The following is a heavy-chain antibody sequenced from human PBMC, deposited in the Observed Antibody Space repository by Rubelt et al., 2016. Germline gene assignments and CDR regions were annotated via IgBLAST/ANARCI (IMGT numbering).Heavy chain of an antibody. CDR2: IYHSGST. V-gene: IGHV4-38-2*01. D-gene: IGHD6-19*01. Sequence: SISSGYYWGWIRQPPGKGLEWIGSIYHSGSTYYNPSLKSRVTISVDTSKNQFSLKLSPVTAADTAVYYCARYPGPWLVQYYFDYWGQGTLVTVSS. CDR1: SISSGYY. J-gene: IGHJ4*02. CDR3: ARYPGPWLVQYYFDY.